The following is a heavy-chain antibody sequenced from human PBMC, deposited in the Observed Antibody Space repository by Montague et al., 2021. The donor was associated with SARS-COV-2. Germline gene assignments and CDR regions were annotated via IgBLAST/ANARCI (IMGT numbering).Heavy chain of an antibody. Sequence: SLRLSCAASGFAFSNYDMHWVRQRPGLSLEWVSGLGSAGDSYYPGSVRGRFTVSRDIATNSLFLHMDNLKTGDTAVYYCARGGLAPQTSGGLNQDGFDIWGRGSMVTVS. CDR3: ARGGLAPQTSGGLNQDGFDI. V-gene: IGHV3-13*01. J-gene: IGHJ3*02. D-gene: IGHD5-24*01. CDR2: LGSAGDS. CDR1: GFAFSNYD.